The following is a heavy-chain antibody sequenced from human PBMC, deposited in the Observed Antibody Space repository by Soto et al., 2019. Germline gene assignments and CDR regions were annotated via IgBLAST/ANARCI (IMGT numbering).Heavy chain of an antibody. Sequence: EVQLVESGGGLVQPGRSLRLSCAASGFTFDNYAMHWVRQVPGKGLEWVSGISWNSGHIVYADSVKGRFTISRDNGKNSLYVEMKSLRDEDTALYYCAKGYDSSGTTDPFFFDFWGKGTLVTVSS. CDR2: ISWNSGHI. D-gene: IGHD3-22*01. CDR1: GFTFDNYA. V-gene: IGHV3-9*01. J-gene: IGHJ4*02. CDR3: AKGYDSSGTTDPFFFDF.